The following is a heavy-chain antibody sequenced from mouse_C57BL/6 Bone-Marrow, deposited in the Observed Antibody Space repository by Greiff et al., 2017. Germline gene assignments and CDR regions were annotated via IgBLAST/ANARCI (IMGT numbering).Heavy chain of an antibody. CDR2: IDPSDSYT. CDR1: GYIFTSYW. V-gene: IGHV1-59*01. Sequence: QVQLQQPGAELVRPGTSVKLSCKASGYIFTSYWMHWVKQRPGQGLEWIGVIDPSDSYTNYNQKFKGKATLTVDTSSSTAYMQLSSLTSEDSAVYYCARSPITTVVEVFYWYFDVWGTGTTVTVSS. J-gene: IGHJ1*03. D-gene: IGHD1-1*01. CDR3: ARSPITTVVEVFYWYFDV.